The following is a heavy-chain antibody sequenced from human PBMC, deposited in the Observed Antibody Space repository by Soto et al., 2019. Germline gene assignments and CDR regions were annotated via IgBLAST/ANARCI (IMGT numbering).Heavy chain of an antibody. J-gene: IGHJ6*02. D-gene: IGHD2-8*01. CDR1: GFTFSSYG. Sequence: LRLSCAASGFTFSSYGMHWVRQAPGKGLEWVAVISYDGSNKYYADSVKGRFTISRDNSKNTLYLQMNSLRAEDTAVYYCAKGPLYCTNGVCPAITLYYGMDVWGQGTTVTVSS. V-gene: IGHV3-30*18. CDR2: ISYDGSNK. CDR3: AKGPLYCTNGVCPAITLYYGMDV.